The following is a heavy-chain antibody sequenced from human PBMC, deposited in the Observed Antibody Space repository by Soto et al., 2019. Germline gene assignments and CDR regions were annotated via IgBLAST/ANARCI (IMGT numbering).Heavy chain of an antibody. CDR2: IYYSGST. D-gene: IGHD3-22*01. J-gene: IGHJ3*02. CDR3: ARSDSSGPQEPLFAFDI. V-gene: IGHV4-31*03. CDR1: GGSISSGGYY. Sequence: QVQLQESGPGLVKPSQTLSLTCTVSGGSISSGGYYWSWIRQHPGKGLEWIGYIYYSGSTYYNPSLKSRVTISVDTSKNQFSLKLSSVTAADTAVYYCARSDSSGPQEPLFAFDIWGQGTMVTVSS.